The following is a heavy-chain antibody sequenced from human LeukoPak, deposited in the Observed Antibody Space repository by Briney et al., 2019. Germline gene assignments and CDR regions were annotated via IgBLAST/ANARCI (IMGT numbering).Heavy chain of an antibody. V-gene: IGHV3-23*01. CDR2: ISGSGGST. CDR3: ARDPSGSYRQPYYYYMDV. D-gene: IGHD1-26*01. Sequence: GGSLRLSCAASGFTFSSYGMSWVRQAPGKGLEWVSAISGSGGSTYYADSVKGRFTISRDNSKNTLYLQMNSLRAEDTAVYYCARDPSGSYRQPYYYYMDVWGKGTTVTVSS. J-gene: IGHJ6*03. CDR1: GFTFSSYG.